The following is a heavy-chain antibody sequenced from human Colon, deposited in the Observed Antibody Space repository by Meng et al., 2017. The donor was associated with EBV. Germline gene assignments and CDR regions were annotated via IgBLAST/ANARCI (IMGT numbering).Heavy chain of an antibody. D-gene: IGHD3-3*01. CDR1: GFAVLGYH. Sequence: QVRLVGSGGALVKPGGSLRLSCAASGFAVLGYHMMWIRQAPGKGLEWVSYISSSGLTSYYTDSVKGRFTISRDNAGNSLYLQMKSLRAEDTAVYYCVNYDFWSGPVWGQGTLVTVSS. CDR2: ISSSGLTS. CDR3: VNYDFWSGPV. V-gene: IGHV3-11*01. J-gene: IGHJ4*02.